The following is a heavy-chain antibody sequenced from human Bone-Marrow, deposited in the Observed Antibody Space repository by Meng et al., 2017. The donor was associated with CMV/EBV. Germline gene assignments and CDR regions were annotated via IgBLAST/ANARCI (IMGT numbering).Heavy chain of an antibody. D-gene: IGHD6-13*01. J-gene: IGHJ4*02. V-gene: IGHV3-21*01. Sequence: FTFRSYSMDWVRQATGKGLEWVSSISSSSSYIYYADSVKGRFTISRDNAKNSLYLQMNSLRAEDTAVYYCARDPVGVYSSSWYSFDYWGQGTLVTVSS. CDR1: FTFRSYS. CDR3: ARDPVGVYSSSWYSFDY. CDR2: ISSSSSYI.